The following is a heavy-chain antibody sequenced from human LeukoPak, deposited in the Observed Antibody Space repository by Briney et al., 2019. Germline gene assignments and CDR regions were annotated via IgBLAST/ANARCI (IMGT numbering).Heavy chain of an antibody. J-gene: IGHJ4*02. Sequence: GGSLRLSYAASGFSFSSYWMHWVRQAPGKGLVWVSRISSDGSSTIYADSVKGRFTISRDNAKNTLYLQMNSLRAEDTAVYYCARLGSGSTLDCWGQGILVTVSS. D-gene: IGHD3-10*01. CDR1: GFSFSSYW. CDR3: ARLGSGSTLDC. CDR2: ISSDGSST. V-gene: IGHV3-74*01.